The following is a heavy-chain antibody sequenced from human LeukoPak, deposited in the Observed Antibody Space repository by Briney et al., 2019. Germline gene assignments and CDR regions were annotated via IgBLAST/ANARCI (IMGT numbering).Heavy chain of an antibody. J-gene: IGHJ6*03. CDR3: ARKDRYYYMDV. CDR1: GGSISSSSYY. CDR2: IYYSGST. Sequence: PSETLSLTCTVSGGSISSSSYYWGWIRQPPGKGLEWIGSIYYSGSTYYNPSLKSRVTISVDTSKNQFSLKLSSVTAADTAVYYCARKDRYYYMDVWGKGTTVTVSS. V-gene: IGHV4-39*07.